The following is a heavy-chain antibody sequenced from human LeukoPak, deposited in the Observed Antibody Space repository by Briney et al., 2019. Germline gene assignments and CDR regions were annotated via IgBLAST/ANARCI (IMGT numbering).Heavy chain of an antibody. J-gene: IGHJ4*02. CDR3: AKDGSATGYYFDN. CDR2: ISGSGGST. D-gene: IGHD6-19*01. CDR1: GFTFSNYA. V-gene: IGHV3-23*01. Sequence: GGSLRLSCTASGFTFSNYATSWVRQAPGKGLEWVSGISGSGGSTHYADSVKGRFTISRDNSKNKVYLQMNSLRAEDTAIYYCAKDGSATGYYFDNWGQGTLVTVSS.